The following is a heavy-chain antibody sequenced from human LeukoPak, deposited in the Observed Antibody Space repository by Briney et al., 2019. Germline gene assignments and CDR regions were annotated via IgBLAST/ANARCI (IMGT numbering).Heavy chain of an antibody. V-gene: IGHV3-53*01. J-gene: IGHJ4*02. CDR3: AARDCSNTGCCAGVFDY. Sequence: PGGSLRLSCAASGLTVSSKHMSWVRQAPGKGLEWVSVIYSGGTTKYAESVEGRFTISRDNTKNTLHLQMNSLRAEDTAVYYCAARDCSNTGCCAGVFDYWGQGTLVSVSS. CDR2: IYSGGTT. CDR1: GLTVSSKH. D-gene: IGHD4-11*01.